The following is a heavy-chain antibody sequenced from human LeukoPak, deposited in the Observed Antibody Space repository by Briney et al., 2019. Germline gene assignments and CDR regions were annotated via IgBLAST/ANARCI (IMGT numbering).Heavy chain of an antibody. CDR1: GFTFSSYG. D-gene: IGHD4-23*01. V-gene: IGHV3-30*03. CDR3: ARSTTVEIGAFDY. CDR2: ISYDGSNK. J-gene: IGHJ4*02. Sequence: PGGSLRLTCADSGFTFSSYGIHWVRQAPGKGLEWVAVISYDGSNKYYADSVKGRFTISRDNAKNSLYLQMNSLRAEDTAVYYCARSTTVEIGAFDYWGQGTLVTVSS.